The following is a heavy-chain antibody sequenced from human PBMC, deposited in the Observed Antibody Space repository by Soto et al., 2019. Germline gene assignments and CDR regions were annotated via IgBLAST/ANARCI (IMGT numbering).Heavy chain of an antibody. Sequence: SETLSLTCTVSGGSISSGDYYWSWIRQPPGKGLEWIGYIYYSGSTYYNPSLKSRVTISVDTSKNQFSLKLSSVTAAGTAVYYCARDPVLRFLEWPRYGMDVWGQGTTVTVS. J-gene: IGHJ6*02. CDR2: IYYSGST. D-gene: IGHD3-3*01. CDR1: GGSISSGDYY. CDR3: ARDPVLRFLEWPRYGMDV. V-gene: IGHV4-30-4*01.